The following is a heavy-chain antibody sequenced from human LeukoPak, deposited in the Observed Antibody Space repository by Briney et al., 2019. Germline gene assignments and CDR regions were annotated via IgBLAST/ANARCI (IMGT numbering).Heavy chain of an antibody. CDR1: GFTFSSYA. V-gene: IGHV3-30*04. D-gene: IGHD2-21*02. Sequence: PGGSLRLSCAASGFTFSSYAMHWVRQAPGKGLEWVAVISYDGSNKYYADSVKGRFTISRDNSKNTLYLQMNSLRAEDTAVYYCARDSRVTPNWFDPWGQGTLVTVSS. CDR3: ARDSRVTPNWFDP. J-gene: IGHJ5*02. CDR2: ISYDGSNK.